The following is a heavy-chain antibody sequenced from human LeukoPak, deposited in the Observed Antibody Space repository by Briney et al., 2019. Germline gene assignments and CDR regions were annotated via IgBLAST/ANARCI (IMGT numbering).Heavy chain of an antibody. V-gene: IGHV4-4*07. CDR2: IYSSGSA. CDR3: ASSTAVVKAKKFQE. Sequence: SETLSLTCTVSGGSIINHYWSWIRQPAGKGLEWIGRIYSSGSANYSPSLKSRVTISVDTSKNQFSLKLTSVTAADTAVYFCASSTAVVKAKKFQEWGQGTLVTVSS. D-gene: IGHD1-26*01. CDR1: GGSIINHY. J-gene: IGHJ1*01.